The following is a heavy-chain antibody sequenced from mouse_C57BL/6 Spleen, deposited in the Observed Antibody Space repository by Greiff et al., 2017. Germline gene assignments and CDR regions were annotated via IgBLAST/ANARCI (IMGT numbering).Heavy chain of an antibody. V-gene: IGHV1-49*01. J-gene: IGHJ4*01. D-gene: IGHD1-1*01. CDR3: ASSYYYGSSYAMDY. Sequence: LVESGAELVRPGSSVKLSCKDSYFAFMASAMHWVKQRPGHGLEWIGSFTMYSDATEYSENFKGKATLTANTSSSTAYMELSSLTSEDSAVYYCASSYYYGSSYAMDYWGQGTSVTVSS. CDR1: YFAFMASA. CDR2: FTMYSDAT.